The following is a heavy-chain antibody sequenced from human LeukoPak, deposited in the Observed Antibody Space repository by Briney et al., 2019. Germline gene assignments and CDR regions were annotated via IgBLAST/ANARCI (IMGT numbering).Heavy chain of an antibody. J-gene: IGHJ4*02. Sequence: GGSLRLSCAASGFTFSSYAMHWVRQAPGKGLEWVAVISYDGSNKYYADSVKGRFTISRDNSKNTLYLQMNSLRAEDTAVYYCARGPLPARGVIGFDYWGQGTLVTVSS. D-gene: IGHD3-10*01. CDR3: ARGPLPARGVIGFDY. CDR1: GFTFSSYA. CDR2: ISYDGSNK. V-gene: IGHV3-30-3*01.